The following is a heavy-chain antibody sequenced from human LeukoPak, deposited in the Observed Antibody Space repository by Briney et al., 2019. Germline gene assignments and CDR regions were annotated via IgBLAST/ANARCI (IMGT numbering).Heavy chain of an antibody. J-gene: IGHJ4*02. CDR1: GFSISNDW. V-gene: IGHV3-15*01. Sequence: GSLRLSCAASGFSISNDWMSWVRQAPGKGLEWVARVKSRSAGETTDYAAPVKGRFTISRDDSKNTLYLQMNSLKTEDTAVYYCTLIQGWGSGSYYRDFWGQGTLVTVSS. D-gene: IGHD3-10*01. CDR3: TLIQGWGSGSYYRDF. CDR2: VKSRSAGETT.